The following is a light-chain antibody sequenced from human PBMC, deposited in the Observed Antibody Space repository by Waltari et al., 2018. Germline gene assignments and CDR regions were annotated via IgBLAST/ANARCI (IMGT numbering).Light chain of an antibody. J-gene: IGLJ3*02. Sequence: QSVLTQPPSASGTPGQRVTISCSGSSFNIGSNSVHWYQQLPGTSPKLLMYGNNPRPSGFPDRFSGSKSGTSASLAISGLRSEEEAIYYCATWDDSLGGLWVFGGGTKVTVL. V-gene: IGLV1-47*01. CDR2: GNN. CDR1: SFNIGSNS. CDR3: ATWDDSLGGLWV.